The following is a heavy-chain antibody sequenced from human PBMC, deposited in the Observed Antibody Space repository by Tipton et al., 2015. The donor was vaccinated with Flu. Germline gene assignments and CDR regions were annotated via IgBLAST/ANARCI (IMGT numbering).Heavy chain of an antibody. D-gene: IGHD1/OR15-1a*01. CDR3: ARGGWASDTNNLLDY. CDR2: ITSGGYDM. J-gene: IGHJ4*02. V-gene: IGHV3-11*01. CDR1: GFTFSGYY. Sequence: SLRLSCVTSGFTFSGYYMSWIRQAPGKGLEWVSYITSGGYDMYYADSVKGRFTISRDNAKNSLYLQLNSLRPEDTAIYYCARGGWASDTNNLLDYWGQGTLVTVSS.